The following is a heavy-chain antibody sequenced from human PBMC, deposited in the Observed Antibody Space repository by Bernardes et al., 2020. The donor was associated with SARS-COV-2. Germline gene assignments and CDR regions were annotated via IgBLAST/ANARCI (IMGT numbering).Heavy chain of an antibody. CDR3: ARRANYAMGV. CDR1: GDSVSSNSAV. V-gene: IGHV6-1*01. CDR2: TSYRSKWNY. J-gene: IGHJ6*02. Sequence: SQTLSLTCAISGDSVSSNSAVWHWIRQSPSRGLEWLGRTSYRSKWNYDYAVSVKSRITISPDTSKNQFSLELTSVTPEDTAVYYCARRANYAMGVWGQGTTVTVSS.